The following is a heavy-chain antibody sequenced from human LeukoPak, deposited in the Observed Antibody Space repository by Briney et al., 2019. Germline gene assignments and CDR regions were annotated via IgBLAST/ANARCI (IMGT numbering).Heavy chain of an antibody. CDR2: MNPNSGNT. CDR1: GYTFTSYD. Sequence: ASVKVSCKASGYTFTSYDINWVRQATGQGLEWMGWMNPNSGNTGYAQKFQGRVTITRNTSISTAYMELSSLRSEDTAVYYCAKVQYDYVWGSYRPPIDYWGQGTLVTVSS. J-gene: IGHJ4*02. V-gene: IGHV1-8*03. D-gene: IGHD3-16*02. CDR3: AKVQYDYVWGSYRPPIDY.